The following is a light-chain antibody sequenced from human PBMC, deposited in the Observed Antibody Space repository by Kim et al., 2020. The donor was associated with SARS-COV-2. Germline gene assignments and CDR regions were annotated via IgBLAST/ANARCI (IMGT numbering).Light chain of an antibody. V-gene: IGLV1-44*01. CDR2: GDN. J-gene: IGLJ2*01. Sequence: QSVLTQPPSASGTPGQRVTFSCSGSGSNIGSNTVAWYQQLPGTAPKLLIYGDNQRPSGVPDRFSGSKSATSASLAITGLQSGEEADYYCATWDDSLNGPAFGGGTRVNVL. CDR1: GSNIGSNT. CDR3: ATWDDSLNGPA.